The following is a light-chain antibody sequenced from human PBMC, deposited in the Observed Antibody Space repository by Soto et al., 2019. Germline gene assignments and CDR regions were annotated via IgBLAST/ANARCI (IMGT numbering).Light chain of an antibody. Sequence: EVVLTQSPGTLSLSPGERATLSCRARQSVSTSVGWYQQKPGQAPRPLIYGASNRATGIPDRFTGSGSGTGFTLTISRLEPEDFAVYYCQQYDRSPRTFGQGTKVEIK. CDR3: QQYDRSPRT. V-gene: IGKV3-20*01. CDR1: QSVSTS. J-gene: IGKJ1*01. CDR2: GAS.